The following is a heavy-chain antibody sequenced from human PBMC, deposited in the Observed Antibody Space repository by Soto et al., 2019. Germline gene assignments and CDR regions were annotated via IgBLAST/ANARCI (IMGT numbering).Heavy chain of an antibody. D-gene: IGHD3-9*01. V-gene: IGHV4-34*01. J-gene: IGHJ4*02. Sequence: QVQLQQWGAGLLKPSETLSLTCAVYGGSFSGYYWTWIRQPPGTGLEWIGELNHSGSTNYNPSRKRRFTIAVDTSKHQFSLKLTSVTAADTAVYYCARDKMTGLFDYWCQGTLVTVSS. CDR1: GGSFSGYY. CDR2: LNHSGST. CDR3: ARDKMTGLFDY.